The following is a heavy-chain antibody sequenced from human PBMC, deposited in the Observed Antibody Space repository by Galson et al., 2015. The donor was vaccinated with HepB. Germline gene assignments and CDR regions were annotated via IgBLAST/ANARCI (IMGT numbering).Heavy chain of an antibody. D-gene: IGHD3-9*01. CDR2: INTYNDNT. CDR3: ARGYDILSPLDF. CDR1: GYPFTSYG. V-gene: IGHV1-18*01. Sequence: SVKVSCKASGYPFTSYGFSWVRQAPGQGLEWIGWINTYNDNTNYAQKLQGRVSMTTDTSTNTAYMELRSLRSDDTAVYYCARGYDILSPLDFWGQGTLVTVSS. J-gene: IGHJ4*02.